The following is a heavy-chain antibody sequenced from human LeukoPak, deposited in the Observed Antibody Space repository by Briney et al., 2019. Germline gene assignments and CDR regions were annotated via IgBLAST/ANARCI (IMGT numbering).Heavy chain of an antibody. V-gene: IGHV3-7*01. J-gene: IGHJ4*02. CDR2: IKQDGSEK. CDR1: GLTFSNYW. D-gene: IGHD1-20*01. Sequence: GGSLRLSCAASGLTFSNYWMSWVRQAPGKGLEWVANIKQDGSEKYYVDSVKGRFTISRDNAKNSLYLQMNSLRAEDTSVYYCARVAGAITGTFFDYWGQGTLVTVSS. CDR3: ARVAGAITGTFFDY.